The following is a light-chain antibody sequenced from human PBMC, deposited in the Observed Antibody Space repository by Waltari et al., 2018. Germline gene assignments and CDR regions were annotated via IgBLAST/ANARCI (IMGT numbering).Light chain of an antibody. CDR3: CSYAGRGTYV. V-gene: IGLV2-23*02. CDR1: TSDVGRYDL. CDR2: EVF. J-gene: IGLJ1*01. Sequence: QSALTQPASVSGTPGQSITISCSGTTSDVGRYDLVSWYQQHPGEAPKLLICEVFTRPPDTSIRFSGAKSGSTASLTISGLQPEDEADYYCCSYAGRGTYVFGSGTKVTVL.